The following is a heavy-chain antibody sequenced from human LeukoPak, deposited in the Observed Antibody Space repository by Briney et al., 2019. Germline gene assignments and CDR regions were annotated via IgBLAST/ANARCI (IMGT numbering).Heavy chain of an antibody. J-gene: IGHJ4*02. D-gene: IGHD3-22*01. Sequence: GGSLRLSCAASGFTISSYDMHWVRQATGKGLEWVSAIGTAGGTYYPGSVKGRFTISRENAKNSLYLQMNSLRAGDTAMYYCARGSFYDSSGYFDYWGQGTLVTVSS. CDR1: GFTISSYD. V-gene: IGHV3-13*01. CDR3: ARGSFYDSSGYFDY. CDR2: IGTAGGT.